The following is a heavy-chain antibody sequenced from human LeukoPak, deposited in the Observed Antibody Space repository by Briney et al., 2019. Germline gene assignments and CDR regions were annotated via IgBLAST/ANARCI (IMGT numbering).Heavy chain of an antibody. CDR1: GGTFSSYA. V-gene: IGHV1-69*05. J-gene: IGHJ3*02. Sequence: ASVKVSCKASGGTFSSYAISWVRQAPGQGLEWTGGIIPIFGTANYAQKFQGRVTITTDESTSTAYMELSSLRSEDTAVYYCARDPRGVAFDIWGQGTMVTVSS. CDR2: IIPIFGTA. CDR3: ARDPRGVAFDI.